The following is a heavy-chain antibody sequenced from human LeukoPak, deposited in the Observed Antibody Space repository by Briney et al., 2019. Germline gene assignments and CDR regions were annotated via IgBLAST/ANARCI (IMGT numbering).Heavy chain of an antibody. CDR1: GYTFSNYG. Sequence: ASVKVSCKASGYTFSNYGITWVRQAPGQGLEWMGWISANNGNTNYAQNLQGRVTMTTDTSTNTAYMELRGLRFDDTAVYYCARVGKYYDVDYWGQGTLVTVSS. CDR2: ISANNGNT. J-gene: IGHJ4*02. V-gene: IGHV1-18*01. CDR3: ARVGKYYDVDY. D-gene: IGHD3-3*01.